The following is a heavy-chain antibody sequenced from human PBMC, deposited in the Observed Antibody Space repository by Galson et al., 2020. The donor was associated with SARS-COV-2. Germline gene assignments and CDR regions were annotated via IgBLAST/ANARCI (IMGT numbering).Heavy chain of an antibody. J-gene: IGHJ4*02. Sequence: SETLSLTCTVSGGSISNYYWSWIRQPPGKGLEWIGYISYSGTTNFNPSLKSRLSMSVDTSKHQFSLNLSSVTAADTAVYYCARVRAHYDPLSGFYATYYFDYWGQGTLVTVSS. CDR2: ISYSGTT. CDR3: ARVRAHYDPLSGFYATYYFDY. CDR1: GGSISNYY. V-gene: IGHV4-59*01. D-gene: IGHD3-9*01.